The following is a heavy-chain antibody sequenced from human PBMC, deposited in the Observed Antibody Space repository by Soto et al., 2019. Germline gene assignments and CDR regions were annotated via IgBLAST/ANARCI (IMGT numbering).Heavy chain of an antibody. Sequence: GGSLRLSCAASGFTFSSYAMSWVRQAPGKGLEWVSAISGSGSSTYYADSVKCRFTISRANSKNTLYLQMNSLRAEDAAVYYCAKDELAAMESFDYWGQGTLVTVSS. V-gene: IGHV3-23*01. J-gene: IGHJ4*02. CDR3: AKDELAAMESFDY. CDR2: ISGSGSST. D-gene: IGHD5-18*01. CDR1: GFTFSSYA.